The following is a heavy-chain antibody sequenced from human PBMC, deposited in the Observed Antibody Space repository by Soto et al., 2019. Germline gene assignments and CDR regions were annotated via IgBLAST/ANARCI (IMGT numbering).Heavy chain of an antibody. CDR3: VRHQPRLMLSGVVTGYFDF. D-gene: IGHD3-3*01. V-gene: IGHV6-1*01. CDR2: TYYRSKWYN. CDR1: GDSVSSNSAA. J-gene: IGHJ4*02. Sequence: SQTLSLTCAISGDSVSSNSAAWNWIRQSPSRGLEWLGRTYYRSKWYNDYAVSVKSRITINPDTSKNQFSLRLRSVTAADTAVYYCVRHQPRLMLSGVVTGYFDFWAQGTLVTVSS.